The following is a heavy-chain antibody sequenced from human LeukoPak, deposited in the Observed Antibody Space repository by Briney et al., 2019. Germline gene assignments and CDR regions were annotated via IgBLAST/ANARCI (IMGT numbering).Heavy chain of an antibody. Sequence: GGSLRLSCAASGFTFSDYSMNWVRQAPGKGLEWVSSISSSGNYIYYADSVKGRFTISRDNAKNSLYLQMNSLRAEDTAVYYCARDSIQQQLVLEDRGYPYYFEHWGQGTLVTVSS. CDR2: ISSSGNYI. D-gene: IGHD6-13*01. V-gene: IGHV3-21*01. CDR3: ARDSIQQQLVLEDRGYPYYFEH. CDR1: GFTFSDYS. J-gene: IGHJ4*02.